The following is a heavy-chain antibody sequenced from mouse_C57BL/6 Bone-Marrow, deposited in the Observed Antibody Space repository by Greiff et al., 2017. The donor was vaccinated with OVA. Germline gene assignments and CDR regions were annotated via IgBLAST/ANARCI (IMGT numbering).Heavy chain of an antibody. CDR3: ARNLAIYYYAMDY. CDR1: GFSLTSYG. D-gene: IGHD6-1*01. CDR2: IWSGGST. Sequence: VQGVESGPGLVQPSQSLSITCTVSGFSLTSYGVHWVRQSPGKGLEWLGVIWSGGSTDYNAAFISRLSISKDNSKSQVFFKMNSLQADDTAIYYCARNLAIYYYAMDYWGQGTSVTVSS. V-gene: IGHV2-2*01. J-gene: IGHJ4*01.